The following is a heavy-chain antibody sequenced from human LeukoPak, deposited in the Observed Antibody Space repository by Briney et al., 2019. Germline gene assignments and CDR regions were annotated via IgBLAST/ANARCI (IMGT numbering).Heavy chain of an antibody. D-gene: IGHD3-22*01. CDR2: INPNSGGT. J-gene: IGHJ4*02. Sequence: ASVKVSCKASGYTFTGYYMHWVRQAPGQGLEWMGWINPNSGGTNYAQKFQGRVTMTRDTSISTAYMELSRLRSDDTAVYYCARVPYYDLYYFDYWGRGTLVTVSS. CDR3: ARVPYYDLYYFDY. V-gene: IGHV1-2*02. CDR1: GYTFTGYY.